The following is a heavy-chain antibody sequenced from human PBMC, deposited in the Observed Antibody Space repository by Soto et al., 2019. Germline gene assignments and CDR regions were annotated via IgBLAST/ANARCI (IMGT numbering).Heavy chain of an antibody. CDR2: IYWNDDK. V-gene: IGHV2-5*01. Sequence: GSGPTLVNPTQTLTLTCTFSGFSLSTSGLGVGWIRQPPGKALEWLALIYWNDDKRYSPSLKNRLTITKDTSKNQVVLTMTHMDPVDTATYFCAHRHHYPFWSGHYREADNPQTAFDPWGQGTLVTVSS. CDR1: GFSLSTSGLG. CDR3: AHRHHYPFWSGHYREADNPQTAFDP. D-gene: IGHD3-3*01. J-gene: IGHJ5*02.